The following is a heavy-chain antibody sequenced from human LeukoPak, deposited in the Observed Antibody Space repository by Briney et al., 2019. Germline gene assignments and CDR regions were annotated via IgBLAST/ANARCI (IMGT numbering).Heavy chain of an antibody. CDR2: ISWNSGSI. Sequence: GGSVRLSCAASGFTFDDYAMHWVRQAPGKGLEWVSGISWNSGSIGYADSVKGRFTISRDNAKNSLYLQMNSLRAEDTALYYCAKAPNPYYFDYWGQGTLVTVSS. CDR1: GFTFDDYA. J-gene: IGHJ4*02. V-gene: IGHV3-9*01. CDR3: AKAPNPYYFDY. D-gene: IGHD1-14*01.